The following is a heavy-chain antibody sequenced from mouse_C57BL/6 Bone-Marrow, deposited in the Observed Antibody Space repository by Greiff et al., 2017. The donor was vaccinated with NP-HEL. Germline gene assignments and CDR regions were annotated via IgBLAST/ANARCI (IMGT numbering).Heavy chain of an antibody. J-gene: IGHJ4*01. CDR3: ARRVWGSPYYYAMDY. CDR1: GYTFTDYN. Sequence: VHVKQSGPELVKPGASVKIPCKASGYTFTDYNMDWVKQSHGKSLEWIGDINPNNGGTIYNQKFKGKATLTVDKSSSTAYMELRSLTSEDTAVYYCARRVWGSPYYYAMDYWGQGTSVTVSS. V-gene: IGHV1-18*01. CDR2: INPNNGGT. D-gene: IGHD1-1*02.